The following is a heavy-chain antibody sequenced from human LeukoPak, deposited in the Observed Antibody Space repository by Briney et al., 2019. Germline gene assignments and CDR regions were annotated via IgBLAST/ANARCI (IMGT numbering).Heavy chain of an antibody. D-gene: IGHD6-13*01. CDR3: AKDKGYSSSRYYFDY. J-gene: IGHJ4*02. Sequence: GRSLRLSCAASGFSFDDYAMHWVRQAPGKGLEWVSGISWNGGSIGYADSVKGRFTISRDNAKNSLYLQMNSLRAEDMALYYCAKDKGYSSSRYYFDYWGQGTLVTVSS. CDR2: ISWNGGSI. V-gene: IGHV3-9*03. CDR1: GFSFDDYA.